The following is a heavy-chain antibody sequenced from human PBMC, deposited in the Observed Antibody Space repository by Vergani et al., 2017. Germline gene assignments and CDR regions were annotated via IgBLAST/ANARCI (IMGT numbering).Heavy chain of an antibody. V-gene: IGHV4-59*01. CDR2: IYYSGST. CDR1: GGSISSYY. D-gene: IGHD5-12*01. J-gene: IGHJ6*02. Sequence: QVQLQESGPGLVKPSETLSLTCTVSGGSISSYYWSWIRQPPGKGLEWIGYIYYSGSTNYNPSLKSRVTISVDTSKNQFSLKLSSVTAADTAVYYCARDGVADYYYYGMDVWGQGTTVTVSS. CDR3: ARDGVADYYYYGMDV.